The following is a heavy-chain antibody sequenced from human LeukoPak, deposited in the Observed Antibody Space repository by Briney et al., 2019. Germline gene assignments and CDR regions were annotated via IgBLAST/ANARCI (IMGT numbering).Heavy chain of an antibody. V-gene: IGHV3-23*01. J-gene: IGHJ4*02. CDR3: AKDQVAARPPIC. CDR1: GFTFGTYA. Sequence: GGSLILSCAASGFTFGTYAMSWVRQAPGEGLEWVSAISGSGGTTYYADSVKGRFTISRDNSKNSLYLQMNSLRAEDTAIYYCAKDQVAARPPICWGQGTVVSVSS. D-gene: IGHD6-6*01. CDR2: ISGSGGTT.